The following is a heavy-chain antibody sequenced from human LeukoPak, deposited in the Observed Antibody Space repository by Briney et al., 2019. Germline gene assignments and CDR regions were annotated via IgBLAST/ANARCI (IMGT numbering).Heavy chain of an antibody. CDR2: INPNSGGT. J-gene: IGHJ4*02. V-gene: IGHV1-2*02. CDR3: ARTYYYDSRLN. Sequence: AASVKVSCKASGYIFTADYYMHWVRQAPGQGLEWMGWINPNSGGTNYAQKFQGRVTMTRDTSISTAYMELSRLRSDDTAVYYCARTYYYDSRLNWGQGTLVTVSS. CDR1: GYIFTADYY. D-gene: IGHD3-22*01.